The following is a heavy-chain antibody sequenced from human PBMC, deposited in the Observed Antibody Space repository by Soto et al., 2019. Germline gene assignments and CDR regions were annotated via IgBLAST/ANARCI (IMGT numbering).Heavy chain of an antibody. V-gene: IGHV4-39*01. CDR1: GGSISSSSYY. Sequence: SETLSLTCTVSGGSISSSSYYWGWIRQPPGKGLEWIGSIYYSGSTYYNPSLKRRVTISVDTSKNQFPLKLSSVAAADTAVYYCATNYAYYYYYGMDVWGQGTTVTVSS. J-gene: IGHJ6*02. CDR2: IYYSGST. CDR3: ATNYAYYYYYGMDV. D-gene: IGHD4-4*01.